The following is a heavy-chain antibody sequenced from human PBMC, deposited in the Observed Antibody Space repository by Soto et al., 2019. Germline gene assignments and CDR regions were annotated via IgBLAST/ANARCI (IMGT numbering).Heavy chain of an antibody. CDR2: ISSSGSTI. J-gene: IGHJ6*02. CDR3: ARVPVNMVHNYYHGMDV. D-gene: IGHD3-10*01. Sequence: GGSLRLSCAASGFTFSSYEMNWVRQAPGKGLEWGSYISSSGSTIYYADSVKGRFTISRDNAKNSLYLQMNSLRAEDTAVYYCARVPVNMVHNYYHGMDVWGQGTTVTVSS. V-gene: IGHV3-48*03. CDR1: GFTFSSYE.